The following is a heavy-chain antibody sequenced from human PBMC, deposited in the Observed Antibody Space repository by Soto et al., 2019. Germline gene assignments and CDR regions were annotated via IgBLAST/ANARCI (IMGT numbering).Heavy chain of an antibody. D-gene: IGHD3-10*01. J-gene: IGHJ4*02. Sequence: SETLSLTCTVSGGSISSSSYYWGWIRQPPGKGLEWIGSIYYSGSTYYNPSLKSRVTISVDTSKNQFSLKLSSVTAAPPPLRTRVPMPGDPPKNHFSLKLSSVTAADTAVYYCARRRVYCSSTSCYSGTAMAVFDYWGQGTLVTVSS. CDR2: IYYSGST. CDR3: VPMPGDPPKNHFSLKLSSVTAADTAVYYCARRRVYCSSTSCYSGTAMAVFDY. CDR1: GGSISSSSYY. V-gene: IGHV4-39*01.